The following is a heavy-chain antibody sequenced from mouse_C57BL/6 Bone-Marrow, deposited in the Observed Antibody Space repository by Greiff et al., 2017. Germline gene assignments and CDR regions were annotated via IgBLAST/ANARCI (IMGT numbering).Heavy chain of an antibody. V-gene: IGHV10-1*01. CDR3: VRASYYFDY. CDR2: IRSKSNNYAT. Sequence: DVKLVESGGGLVQPKGSLKLSCAASGFSFNTYAMNWVRQAPGKGLEWVARIRSKSNNYATYYADSVKDRFTISRDDSESMLYLQMNNLKTEDTAIYYCVRASYYFDYWGQGTTLTVSS. CDR1: GFSFNTYA. D-gene: IGHD6-1*01. J-gene: IGHJ2*01.